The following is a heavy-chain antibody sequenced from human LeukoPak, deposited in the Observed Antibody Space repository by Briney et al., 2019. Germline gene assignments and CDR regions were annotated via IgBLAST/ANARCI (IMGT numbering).Heavy chain of an antibody. J-gene: IGHJ3*02. CDR3: ACTYYYDSSVQTDAFDI. CDR2: IFYSGST. Sequence: SETLSLTCTVSGGSISTSNYYWGWIRQPPGKGLEWIGNIFYSGSTYYSPSLRSRVTISLDTSRNQFSLKLNSVTAADTAVYYCACTYYYDSSVQTDAFDIWGQGTMVTVSS. CDR1: GGSISTSNYY. D-gene: IGHD3-22*01. V-gene: IGHV4-39*07.